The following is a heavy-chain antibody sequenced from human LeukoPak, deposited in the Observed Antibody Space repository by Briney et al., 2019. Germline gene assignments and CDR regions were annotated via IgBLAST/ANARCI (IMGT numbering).Heavy chain of an antibody. Sequence: SETLSLTCTVSGGSISSSNYYWGWIRQPPGKGLEWIASIHYSETTYYNPSLKSRVTISVDTSKNHFSLKLSSVTAADTAVYYCATSFGPVIAAAGTGADWGQGTLVTVSS. CDR2: IHYSETT. D-gene: IGHD6-13*01. J-gene: IGHJ4*02. CDR3: ATSFGPVIAAAGTGAD. CDR1: GGSISSSNYY. V-gene: IGHV4-39*02.